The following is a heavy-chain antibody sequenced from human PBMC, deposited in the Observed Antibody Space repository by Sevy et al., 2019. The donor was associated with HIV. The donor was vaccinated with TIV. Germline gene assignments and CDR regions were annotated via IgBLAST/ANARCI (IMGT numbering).Heavy chain of an antibody. CDR3: AKDEGDIAAAGTTWFDP. D-gene: IGHD6-13*01. Sequence: GGSLRLSCAASGFTFSSYGMHWVRQAPGKGLEWVAVISYDGSNKYYADSVKGRFTISRDNSKNTLYLQMNSLRAVDTAVYYCAKDEGDIAAAGTTWFDPWGQGTLVTVSS. CDR2: ISYDGSNK. J-gene: IGHJ5*02. V-gene: IGHV3-30*18. CDR1: GFTFSSYG.